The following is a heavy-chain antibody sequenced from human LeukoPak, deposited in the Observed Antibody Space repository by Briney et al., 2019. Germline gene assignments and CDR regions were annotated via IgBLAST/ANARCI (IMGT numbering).Heavy chain of an antibody. CDR3: AREQWWRLDY. D-gene: IGHD2-21*02. CDR2: VDHDGGGD. Sequence: GGSLRLSCAASGFTFGSFYMSWVRQAPGKGLEWVAKVDHDGGGDHYVDSVRGRFTISRDNAKSSVYLEMNNLRADDTAVYYCAREQWWRLDYWGQGALVTVSS. J-gene: IGHJ4*02. V-gene: IGHV3-7*01. CDR1: GFTFGSFY.